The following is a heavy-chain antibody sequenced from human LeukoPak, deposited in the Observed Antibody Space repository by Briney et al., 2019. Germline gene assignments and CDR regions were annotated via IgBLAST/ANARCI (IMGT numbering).Heavy chain of an antibody. V-gene: IGHV3-30*18. D-gene: IGHD1-26*01. J-gene: IGHJ4*02. CDR3: AKDGGIVGATTGFDY. CDR2: ISYDGSSK. CDR1: GFTFSSYG. Sequence: PGRSLRLSCAASGFTFSSYGMHWVRQAPGKGLEWVAVISYDGSSKYYADSVKGRFTISRDNSKNTLYLQMNSLRAEDTAVYYCAKDGGIVGATTGFDYWGQGTLVTVSS.